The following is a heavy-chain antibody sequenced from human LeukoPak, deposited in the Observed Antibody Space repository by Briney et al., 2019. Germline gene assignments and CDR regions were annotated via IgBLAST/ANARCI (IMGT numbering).Heavy chain of an antibody. V-gene: IGHV3-23*01. CDR2: ISGSGDNT. CDR3: TSLSDAIESFGTRNY. Sequence: PGGSLRLSYAASGFSFGSYALSWVRQAPGKGLEWVSVISGSGDNTHYTDPVKGRFTISRDNSKNTLYLQMNSLRAEDTAVYYCTSLSDAIESFGTRNYWGQGTLVTVSS. D-gene: IGHD2-8*01. J-gene: IGHJ4*02. CDR1: GFSFGSYA.